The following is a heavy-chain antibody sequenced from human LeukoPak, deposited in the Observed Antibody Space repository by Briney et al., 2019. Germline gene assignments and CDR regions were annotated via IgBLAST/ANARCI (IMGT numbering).Heavy chain of an antibody. CDR3: ARVGMKWELLDY. CDR1: GGTFSSYA. Sequence: SVKVSCKASGGTFSSYAISWVRQAPGQGLEWMGGIIPIFGTANYAQKFQGRVTITADESTSTVYMELSSLRSEDTAVYYCARVGMKWELLDYWGQGTLVTVSS. V-gene: IGHV1-69*13. J-gene: IGHJ4*02. D-gene: IGHD1-26*01. CDR2: IIPIFGTA.